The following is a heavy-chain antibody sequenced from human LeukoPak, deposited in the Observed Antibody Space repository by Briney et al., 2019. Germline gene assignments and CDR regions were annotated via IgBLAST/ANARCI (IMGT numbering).Heavy chain of an antibody. CDR3: AKDRIAAAGTGGNWFDP. J-gene: IGHJ5*02. V-gene: IGHV3-33*06. CDR1: GFTFSSYG. Sequence: GGSLRLSCAASGFTFSSYGMHWVRQAPGKGLEWVAVIWYDGSNKYYADSVKSRFTISRDNSKNALYLQMNSLRAEDTAVYYCAKDRIAAAGTGGNWFDPWGQGTLVTVSS. D-gene: IGHD6-13*01. CDR2: IWYDGSNK.